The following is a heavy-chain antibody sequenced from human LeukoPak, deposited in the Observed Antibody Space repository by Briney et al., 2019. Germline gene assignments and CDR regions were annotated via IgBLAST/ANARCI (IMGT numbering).Heavy chain of an antibody. CDR2: IYYSGST. CDR1: GGSISSGDYY. J-gene: IGHJ4*02. Sequence: SQTLSLTCTVSGGSISSGDYYWSWIRQPPGKGLEWNGYIYYSGSTYYNPSLKSRVTISVDTSKNQFSLKLSSVTAADTAVYYCARVYYYDSSGYYFFDYWGQGTLVTVSS. D-gene: IGHD3-22*01. V-gene: IGHV4-30-4*01. CDR3: ARVYYYDSSGYYFFDY.